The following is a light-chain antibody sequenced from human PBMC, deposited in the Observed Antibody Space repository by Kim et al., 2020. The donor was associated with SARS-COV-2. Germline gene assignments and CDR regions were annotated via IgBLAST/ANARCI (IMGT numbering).Light chain of an antibody. V-gene: IGLV3-21*01. CDR2: YDS. J-gene: IGLJ1*01. CDR3: QVWDTDTDDYV. CDR1: NIGGHS. Sequence: APGQTARITCGGNNIGGHSVHWYQQKPGQAPVLVIYYDSDRPSGIPERFCGSEAATTATLTISTVEAGDEADYYCQVWDTDTDDYVFGTGTKVTVL.